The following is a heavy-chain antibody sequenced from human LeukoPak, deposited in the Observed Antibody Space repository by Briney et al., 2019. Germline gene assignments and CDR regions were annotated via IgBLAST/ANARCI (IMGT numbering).Heavy chain of an antibody. Sequence: GESLRLSCAASGFTVSSFYMNWVRQAPGKGLEWVSGIFSGGTTYYADSVKGRLSISRDNSRNILYLQMNSLRAEDTAVYYCARDLGGDYGQYYYCGMDVWGQGTTVTVSS. D-gene: IGHD4-17*01. J-gene: IGHJ6*02. CDR3: ARDLGGDYGQYYYCGMDV. CDR1: GFTVSSFY. V-gene: IGHV3-53*01. CDR2: IFSGGTT.